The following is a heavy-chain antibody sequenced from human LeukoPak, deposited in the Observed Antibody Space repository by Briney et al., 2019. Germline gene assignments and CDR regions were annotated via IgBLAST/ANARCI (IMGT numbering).Heavy chain of an antibody. CDR1: GYTFTGYY. J-gene: IGHJ6*02. CDR3: ARDQARSSTSCCHYGMDV. Sequence: GASVKVSCKASGYTFTGYYMHWVRQAPGQGLEWMGWINPNSGGTNYAQKFQGRVTMTRDTSISTAYMELSRLRSDDTAVYYCARDQARSSTSCCHYGMDVWGQGTTVTVSS. CDR2: INPNSGGT. V-gene: IGHV1-2*02. D-gene: IGHD2-2*01.